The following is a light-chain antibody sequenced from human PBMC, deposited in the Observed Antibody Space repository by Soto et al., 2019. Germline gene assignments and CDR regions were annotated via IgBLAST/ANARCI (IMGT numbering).Light chain of an antibody. CDR1: QSVGTY. J-gene: IGKJ5*01. Sequence: EIVLTQSPATLSLSPGEGATLSCRASQSVGTYLVWYQQKPGQAPRLLMYDVSNRAAGIPARFSGSGSGTDFTLTISSLEPEDFAVYYCQQRSSWPPITFGQGTRLQMK. CDR2: DVS. CDR3: QQRSSWPPIT. V-gene: IGKV3-11*01.